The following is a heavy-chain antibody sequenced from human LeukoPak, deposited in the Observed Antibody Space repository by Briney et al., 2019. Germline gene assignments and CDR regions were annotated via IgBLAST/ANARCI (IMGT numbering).Heavy chain of an antibody. J-gene: IGHJ4*02. CDR3: AKVHYYDSGGPPPYFDS. D-gene: IGHD3-22*01. CDR1: GFAFSSYA. V-gene: IGHV3-23*01. CDR2: ISGSGGST. Sequence: WGSLRLSCAASGFAFSSYAMSWVRQAPGKGLEWVSAISGSGGSTYYADSVKGRFTISRDNSKNTLYLQMSSLRAEDTAVYYCAKVHYYDSGGPPPYFDSWGQGTLVTVSS.